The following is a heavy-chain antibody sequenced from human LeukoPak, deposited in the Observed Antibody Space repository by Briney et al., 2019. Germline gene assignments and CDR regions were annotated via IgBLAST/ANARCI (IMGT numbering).Heavy chain of an antibody. J-gene: IGHJ4*02. CDR3: AKGKTVAGTGGHNFDY. CDR2: IYSDGST. CDR1: GFTVSTNY. Sequence: GGSLRLSCAASGFTVSTNYMNWVRQAPGKGLEWVSLIYSDGSTYYADSVKGRFTISRDNSKNTLYLQMNSLGAEDTALYYCAKGKTVAGTGGHNFDYWGQGTLVTVSS. D-gene: IGHD6-19*01. V-gene: IGHV3-66*01.